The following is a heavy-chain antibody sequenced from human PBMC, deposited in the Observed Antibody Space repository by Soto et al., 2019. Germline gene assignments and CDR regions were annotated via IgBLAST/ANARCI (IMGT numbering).Heavy chain of an antibody. D-gene: IGHD3-10*01. V-gene: IGHV4-4*07. CDR3: ARTVRVVIQYNWFDP. CDR2: IYSSGSP. CDR1: GGSISSYY. Sequence: QVQLQESGPGLVKPSETLSLTCTVSGGSISSYYWSWIRQPAGKGLEWIGRIYSSGSPNYNPSLKSRVTMSVDTSKNQFSLKLSSVTAADTAVYYCARTVRVVIQYNWFDPWGQGTLVTVSS. J-gene: IGHJ5*02.